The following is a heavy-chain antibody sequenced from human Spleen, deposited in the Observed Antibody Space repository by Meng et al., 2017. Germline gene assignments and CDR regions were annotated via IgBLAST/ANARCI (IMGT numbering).Heavy chain of an antibody. D-gene: IGHD1-26*01. J-gene: IGHJ4*02. V-gene: IGHV3-15*01. CDR2: IKSNTDGGTA. CDR1: GFYLNNAW. CDR3: TWDDKAVSDY. Sequence: ELHWVVSGGDLVKLGGSLRLSCAASGFYLNNAWMIWVRQAPGKGLEWVGRIKSNTDGGTAEYAAPVTGRFTISRDDSKSTLYLQMSGLRIDDTGVYYCTWDDKAVSDYWGQGTLVTVSS.